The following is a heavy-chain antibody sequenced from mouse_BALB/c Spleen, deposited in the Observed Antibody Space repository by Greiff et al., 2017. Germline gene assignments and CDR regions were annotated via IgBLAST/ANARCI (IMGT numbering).Heavy chain of an antibody. Sequence: EVKLVESGGGLVQPGGSRKLSCAASGFTFSSVGMHWVRQAPEKGLEWVAYFSSGSSTIYYSDTVKGRFTISRDKPKNTLFLQMTSLRSEDTTMYYCARANSYARSYGFAYWGQGTLVTVSA. CDR3: ARANSYARSYGFAY. CDR2: FSSGSSTI. CDR1: GFTFSSVG. V-gene: IGHV5-17*02. J-gene: IGHJ3*01. D-gene: IGHD1-1*01.